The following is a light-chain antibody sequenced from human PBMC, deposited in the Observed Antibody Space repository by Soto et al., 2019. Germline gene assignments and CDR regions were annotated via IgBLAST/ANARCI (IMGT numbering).Light chain of an antibody. CDR2: EVS. Sequence: QSALTQPPSASGSPGQSVTISCTGTSSDVGGYNYVSWYQQHPGKAPKLMIYEVSKRPSGVPDRFSGSKSGNTASLTVSGIQDEDEDDYYCSSYAGRNNLVFGGGTKLTVL. CDR1: SSDVGGYNY. J-gene: IGLJ2*01. CDR3: SSYAGRNNLV. V-gene: IGLV2-8*01.